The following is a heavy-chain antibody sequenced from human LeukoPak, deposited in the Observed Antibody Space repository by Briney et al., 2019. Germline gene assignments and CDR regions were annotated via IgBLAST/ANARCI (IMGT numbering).Heavy chain of an antibody. D-gene: IGHD6-13*01. J-gene: IGHJ4*02. CDR3: AKARGSSWYEFDC. CDR2: ISNSGGSL. CDR1: GFAFSSYG. V-gene: IGHV3-23*01. Sequence: QPGGSLRLSCAASGFAFSSYGMSWVRQAPGKGLEWVSAISNSGGSLYHADSVKGRFTISRDNFKNTLYLQMNSLRAEDTALYYCAKARGSSWYEFDCWGQGTLVTVSP.